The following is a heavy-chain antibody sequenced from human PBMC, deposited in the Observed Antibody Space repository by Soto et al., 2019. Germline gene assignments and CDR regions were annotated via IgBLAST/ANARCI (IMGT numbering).Heavy chain of an antibody. J-gene: IGHJ3*02. V-gene: IGHV1-18*01. CDR3: ARDDTVTTWAFDI. CDR1: GETFNSYG. D-gene: IGHD4-17*01. CDR2: ISAYNGNT. Sequence: GASVKVSCKASGETFNSYGISWVRQAPGQGLEWMGWISAYNGNTNYAQKLQGRVTMTTDTSTSTAYMELRSLRSDDTAVYYCARDDTVTTWAFDIWGQGTMVTVSS.